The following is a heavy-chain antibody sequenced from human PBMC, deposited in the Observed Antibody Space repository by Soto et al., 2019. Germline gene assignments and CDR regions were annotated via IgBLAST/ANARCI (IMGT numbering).Heavy chain of an antibody. J-gene: IGHJ4*02. V-gene: IGHV3-23*01. D-gene: IGHD2-21*02. Sequence: GGSLRLSCSASGFSFTSFAMSWVRQAPGKGLEWVAGIGASGDITWYADSVKGRLSISRDNSKNTLYLQLNSLRFEDTAVYYCAKDDFTDRGDDYFDYWGPGTLVTVSS. CDR2: IGASGDIT. CDR1: GFSFTSFA. CDR3: AKDDFTDRGDDYFDY.